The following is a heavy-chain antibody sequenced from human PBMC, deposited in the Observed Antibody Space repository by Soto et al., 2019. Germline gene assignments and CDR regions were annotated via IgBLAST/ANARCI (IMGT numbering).Heavy chain of an antibody. V-gene: IGHV4-59*01. Sequence: PSETLSLTCTVPGGSISSYYWSWIRQTPGKGLEWIGYIYYSGSTNYNPSLKSRVTISVDTSKNQFSLKLSSVTAADTAVYYSARSRRYSYGYAGYWGQGTLVTVSS. J-gene: IGHJ4*02. CDR1: GGSISSYY. CDR2: IYYSGST. D-gene: IGHD5-18*01. CDR3: ARSRRYSYGYAGY.